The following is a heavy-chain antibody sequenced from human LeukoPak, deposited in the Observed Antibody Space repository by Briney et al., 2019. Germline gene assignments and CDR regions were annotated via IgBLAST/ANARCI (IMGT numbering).Heavy chain of an antibody. J-gene: IGHJ4*02. D-gene: IGHD3-22*01. CDR2: ISSSGSTI. Sequence: GGSLRLSCAASGFTFSDYYMSWIRQAPGKGLEWVSYISSSGSTIYYADSVKGRFTISRDNAKNSLYLQMNSLRAEDTAVYYCARDVAMYYDSSGYYVGVYFDYWGQGTLVTVSS. CDR3: ARDVAMYYDSSGYYVGVYFDY. V-gene: IGHV3-11*04. CDR1: GFTFSDYY.